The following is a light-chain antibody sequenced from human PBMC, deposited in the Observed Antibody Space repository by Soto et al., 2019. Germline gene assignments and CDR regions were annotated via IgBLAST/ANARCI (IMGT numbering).Light chain of an antibody. CDR3: SSFTSSNTWV. J-gene: IGLJ3*02. V-gene: IGLV2-14*01. CDR1: SSDVGGYNY. Sequence: QSALTQPASVSGSPGQSITISCSRSSSDVGGYNYVSWYQQHPGKAPKLMIYEVSNRPSGVSDRFSGSKSGNTASLTISGLQADDEADYYCSSFTSSNTWVFGGGTKRTVL. CDR2: EVS.